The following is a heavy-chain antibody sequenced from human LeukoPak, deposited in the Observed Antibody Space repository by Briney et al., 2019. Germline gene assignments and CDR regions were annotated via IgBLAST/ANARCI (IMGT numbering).Heavy chain of an antibody. Sequence: PGGSLRLSCSASGFTFNTYTMHWVRQAPGKGLEWVAVISYDGSNKYYADSVKGRFTISRDNSKNTLHLQMNSLRAEDTAVYYCARDIAAAGPSFSIDYWGQGTLVTVSS. V-gene: IGHV3-30-3*01. CDR3: ARDIAAAGPSFSIDY. CDR1: GFTFNTYT. D-gene: IGHD6-13*01. J-gene: IGHJ4*02. CDR2: ISYDGSNK.